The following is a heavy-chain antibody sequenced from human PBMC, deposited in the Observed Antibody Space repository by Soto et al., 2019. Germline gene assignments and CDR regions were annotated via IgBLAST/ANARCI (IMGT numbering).Heavy chain of an antibody. CDR3: ARRGSGSYYGS. D-gene: IGHD1-26*01. CDR1: GFTFSSYA. V-gene: IGHV3-23*01. Sequence: EVQLLESGGGLVQPGGSLRLSCAASGFTFSSYAMRWVRQAPVKGLEWVSAISGSGGSTYYADSVKGRFTISRDNSKNTLYRKMNILRAEDTAVYYCARRGSGSYYGSWGQGTLVTVSS. J-gene: IGHJ5*02. CDR2: ISGSGGST.